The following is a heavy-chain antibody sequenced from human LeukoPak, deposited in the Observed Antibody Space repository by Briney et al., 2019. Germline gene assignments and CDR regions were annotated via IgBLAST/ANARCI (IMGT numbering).Heavy chain of an antibody. CDR2: IYYSGST. Sequence: RSSETLSLTCTVSGGSISSYYWSWIRQPPGKGLEWIGYIYYSGSTNYNPSLKSRVTISVDTSKNQFSLKLSSVTAADTAVYYCARVPGGGPGQNWFDPWGQGTLVTVSS. CDR1: GGSISSYY. CDR3: ARVPGGGPGQNWFDP. J-gene: IGHJ5*02. V-gene: IGHV4-59*01. D-gene: IGHD4-23*01.